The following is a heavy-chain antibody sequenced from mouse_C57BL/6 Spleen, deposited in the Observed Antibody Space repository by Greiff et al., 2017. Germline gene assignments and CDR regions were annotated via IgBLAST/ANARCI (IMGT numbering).Heavy chain of an antibody. CDR2: ISSGGDYS. Sequence: EVKVVESGEGLVKPGGSLKLSCAASGFTFSSYAMSWVRQTPEKRLEWVAYISSGGDYSYYADTVKGRFTISRDNARNTLYLQMSSLKSEDTAMYYCTSRTGHYAMDYWGQGTSVTVSS. CDR1: GFTFSSYA. CDR3: TSRTGHYAMDY. D-gene: IGHD4-1*01. V-gene: IGHV5S21*01. J-gene: IGHJ4*01.